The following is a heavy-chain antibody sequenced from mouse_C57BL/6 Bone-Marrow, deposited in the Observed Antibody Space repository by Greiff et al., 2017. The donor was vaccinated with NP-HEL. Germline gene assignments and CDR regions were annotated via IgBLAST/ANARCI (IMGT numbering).Heavy chain of an antibody. Sequence: VQLQQSGAELARPGASVKMSCKASGYTFTSYTMHWVKQRPGQGLEWIGYINPSSGYTKYTQKFKDKATLTADKSSSTAYVQLSSLTCEGSGVYYCARSRFAYWGQGTLVTVSA. CDR1: GYTFTSYT. CDR2: INPSSGYT. V-gene: IGHV1-4*01. CDR3: ARSRFAY. J-gene: IGHJ3*01.